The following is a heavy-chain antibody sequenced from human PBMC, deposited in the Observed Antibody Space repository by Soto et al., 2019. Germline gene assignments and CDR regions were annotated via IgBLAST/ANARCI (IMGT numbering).Heavy chain of an antibody. CDR3: AKDQSTNSRSYHALDV. CDR2: VSNDGSNK. J-gene: IGHJ6*02. Sequence: QVQLVESGGGVVQPGESLRLSCAASEFTFSSYAMHWVRQAPGKGLEWVAVVSNDGSNKYYADSVKGRFTIPRDNSKNTLNLQMNSLRAEDTAVYYCAKDQSTNSRSYHALDVWGPGTTVTVSS. CDR1: EFTFSSYA. D-gene: IGHD2-8*01. V-gene: IGHV3-30*18.